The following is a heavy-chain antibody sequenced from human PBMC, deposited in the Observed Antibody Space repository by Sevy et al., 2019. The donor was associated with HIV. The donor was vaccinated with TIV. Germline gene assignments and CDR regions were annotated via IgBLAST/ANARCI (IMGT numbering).Heavy chain of an antibody. J-gene: IGHJ4*02. Sequence: YLRLSCAASRFTFNTYAMHWVRQAPGKGLDRVAFISYDGTNEYYADSVKGRFTISRDNSKNTLYLQMNSLRAEDKAVYYCAREWVSSGWYRGYYFDYWGQGTLVPVSS. V-gene: IGHV3-30*04. D-gene: IGHD6-19*01. CDR1: RFTFNTYA. CDR3: AREWVSSGWYRGYYFDY. CDR2: ISYDGTNE.